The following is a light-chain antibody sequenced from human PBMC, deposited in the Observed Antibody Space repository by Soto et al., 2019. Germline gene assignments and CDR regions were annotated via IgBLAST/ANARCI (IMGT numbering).Light chain of an antibody. CDR2: GVS. Sequence: QSALTQPPSVSGSPGQSITISCTGSSGDIGGYNSVSWYQQHQGQAPKLLIYGVSSRPAGISDRFSGSRSGNTASLTISGLQPDDEADYYCSSYGASSTLFGGGTKLTVL. CDR3: SSYGASSTL. J-gene: IGLJ2*01. CDR1: SGDIGGYNS. V-gene: IGLV2-14*03.